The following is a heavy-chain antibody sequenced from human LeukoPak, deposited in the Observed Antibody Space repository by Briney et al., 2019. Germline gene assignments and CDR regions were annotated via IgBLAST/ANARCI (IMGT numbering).Heavy chain of an antibody. J-gene: IGHJ4*02. V-gene: IGHV3-48*02. CDR2: IRSGGSPV. CDR1: GFTFSRYS. CDR3: VRDPDALDY. Sequence: PGGSLRLSCAASGFTFSRYSMNCVRQAPGKGLEWVAYIRSGGSPVYYADSVKGRFTISRDNAQDSLYLQMNSLRDEDTAVYYCVRDPDALDYWGQGTPVTVSS.